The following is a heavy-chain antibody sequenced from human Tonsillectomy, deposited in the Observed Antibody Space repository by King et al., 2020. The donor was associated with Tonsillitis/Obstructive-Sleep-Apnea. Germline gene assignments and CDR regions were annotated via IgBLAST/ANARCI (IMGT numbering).Heavy chain of an antibody. J-gene: IGHJ4*02. CDR2: INPNSGGT. D-gene: IGHD3-22*01. CDR1: GYTFTGYY. V-gene: IGHV1-2*02. CDR3: ARGFHYYDSSGYYGY. Sequence: QLVQSGAEVKEPGASVKVSCKASGYTFTGYYMHWVRQAPGQGLEWMGWINPNSGGTNYAQKFQGRVTMTRDTSISTAYMELSRLRSDDTAVYYCARGFHYYDSSGYYGYWGQGTLVTVSS.